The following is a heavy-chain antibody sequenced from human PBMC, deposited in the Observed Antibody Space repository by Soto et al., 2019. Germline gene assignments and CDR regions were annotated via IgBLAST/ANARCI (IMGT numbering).Heavy chain of an antibody. Sequence: SETLSLTCAVSGGPITSRTYSWGWVRQPPGEGLEWIGSIYYSGYTYYNPSLKSRVTISVDTSKNQFSLKLSSVTAADTAVYYCARHNGPLYVGYYYDMDVWGQGTTVTVSS. J-gene: IGHJ6*02. CDR3: ARHNGPLYVGYYYDMDV. CDR2: IYYSGYT. CDR1: GGPITSRTYS. V-gene: IGHV4-39*01. D-gene: IGHD3-16*01.